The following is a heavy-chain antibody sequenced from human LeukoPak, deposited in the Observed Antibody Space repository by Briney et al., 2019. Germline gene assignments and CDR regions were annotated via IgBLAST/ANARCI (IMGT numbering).Heavy chain of an antibody. V-gene: IGHV1-24*01. CDR2: FDPKDAET. Sequence: ASVKVSCKVSGYTLTELSMHWVRQAPGKGLEWMGGFDPKDAETIYAQKFQDRVTMTEDTSSDTAYMELNSLRSEDTAVYYCAKPTHARGGPWFDPWGQGALVTVSS. CDR1: GYTLTELS. D-gene: IGHD1-14*01. CDR3: AKPTHARGGPWFDP. J-gene: IGHJ5*02.